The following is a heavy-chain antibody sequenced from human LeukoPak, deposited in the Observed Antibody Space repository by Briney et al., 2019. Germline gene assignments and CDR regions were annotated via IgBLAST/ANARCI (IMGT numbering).Heavy chain of an antibody. J-gene: IGHJ1*01. CDR2: INPNSGGT. Sequence: ASVKVSCKASGYTFTGYYMHWVRQAPGQGLEWMGWINPNSGGTNYAQKFQGRVTLTRDTSISTAYMELSRLRSDDTAVYYCAYVIPPRKYFQHWGQGTLVTVSS. D-gene: IGHD2-21*01. V-gene: IGHV1-2*02. CDR3: AYVIPPRKYFQH. CDR1: GYTFTGYY.